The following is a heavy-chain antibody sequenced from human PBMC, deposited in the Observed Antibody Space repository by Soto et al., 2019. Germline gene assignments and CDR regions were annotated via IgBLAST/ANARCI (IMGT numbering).Heavy chain of an antibody. D-gene: IGHD2-21*02. CDR2: ISANSGNT. V-gene: IGHV1-18*01. CDR3: ARAYCGGDCYRYGMDV. J-gene: IGHJ6*02. Sequence: ASVKVSCKASGYTFTSYGISWVRQAPGQGLEWMGWISANSGNTNYAQKLQGWVTMTRDTSTSTAYMELSRLRSDDTAVYYCARAYCGGDCYRYGMDVWGQGTTVTVSS. CDR1: GYTFTSYG.